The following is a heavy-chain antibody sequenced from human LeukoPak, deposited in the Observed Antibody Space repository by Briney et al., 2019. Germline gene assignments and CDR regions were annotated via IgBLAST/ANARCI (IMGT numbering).Heavy chain of an antibody. CDR1: GFIFSDYG. V-gene: IGHV3-21*01. CDR3: ARGTDDYFDY. D-gene: IGHD1-1*01. J-gene: IGHJ4*02. CDR2: ISSSSSYI. Sequence: PGGSLRLSCAASGFIFSDYGMNWVRQAPGKGLEWVSSISSSSSYIYYADSVKGRFTISRDNAKNSLYLQMNSLRAEDTAVYYCARGTDDYFDYWGQGTLVTVSS.